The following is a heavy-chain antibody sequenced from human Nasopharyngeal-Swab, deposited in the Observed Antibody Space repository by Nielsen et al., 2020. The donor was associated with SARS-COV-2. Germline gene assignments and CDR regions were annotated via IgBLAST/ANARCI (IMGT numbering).Heavy chain of an antibody. Sequence: GSLTLSCKRSGYSFTSYWIGCVRQMPGKGLEWMGIIYPGDSDTRYSPSFQGQVTISADKSISTAYLQWSSLKASDTAMYYCARCGGDCYHDAFDIWGQGTMVTVSS. D-gene: IGHD2-21*02. CDR1: GYSFTSYW. CDR2: IYPGDSDT. J-gene: IGHJ3*02. V-gene: IGHV5-51*01. CDR3: ARCGGDCYHDAFDI.